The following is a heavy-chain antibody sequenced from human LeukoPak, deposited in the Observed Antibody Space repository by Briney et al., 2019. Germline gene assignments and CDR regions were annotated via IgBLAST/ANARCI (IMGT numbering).Heavy chain of an antibody. J-gene: IGHJ5*02. Sequence: GASVKLSCRASGYIFTVYYMHWVRQAPGQGLEWMGCITPTSDDTNYAQKFQGRFTMTRDTSISTAYMEVSRLTSDDTAVYYCARGAGGSYSRDWSDPWGQGTLVTVSS. D-gene: IGHD3-10*01. CDR1: GYIFTVYY. CDR2: ITPTSDDT. V-gene: IGHV1-2*02. CDR3: ARGAGGSYSRDWSDP.